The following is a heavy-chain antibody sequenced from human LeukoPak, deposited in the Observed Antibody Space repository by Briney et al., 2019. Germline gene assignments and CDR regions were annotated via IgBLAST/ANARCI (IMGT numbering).Heavy chain of an antibody. J-gene: IGHJ4*02. CDR2: INYSGST. Sequence: SETLSLTCTASGGSISSYYWSWIRQPPGKGLEWIGYINYSGSTNYNPSLKRGVTISVDTSKNQFALRLSSVTAADTAVYYCARERGRAYYFDYWGRGILVIVSS. CDR3: ARERGRAYYFDY. V-gene: IGHV4-59*01. D-gene: IGHD3-10*01. CDR1: GGSISSYY.